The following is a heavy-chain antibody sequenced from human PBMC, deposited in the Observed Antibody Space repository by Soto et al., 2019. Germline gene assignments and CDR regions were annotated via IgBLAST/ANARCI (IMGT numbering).Heavy chain of an antibody. CDR1: SILTYY. J-gene: IGHJ4*02. CDR2: IYYMGRT. D-gene: IGHD1-26*01. CDR3: ARDPVGVTHFDY. Sequence: PSETLSLTCTVDSILTYYCNWIRQSPGKGLEWIGYIYYMGRTNYNPSLRSRVTMSIDTSRNQFSLKLRSVTAADTAVYYCARDPVGVTHFDYWGQGALVTVSS. V-gene: IGHV4-59*01.